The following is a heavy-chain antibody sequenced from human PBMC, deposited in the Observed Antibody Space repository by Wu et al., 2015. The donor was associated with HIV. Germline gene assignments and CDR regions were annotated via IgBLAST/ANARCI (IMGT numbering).Heavy chain of an antibody. V-gene: IGHV4-34*01. D-gene: IGHD3-22*01. CDR3: ARDLYYYDSSPDAFDV. CDR1: GESFSGYY. Sequence: QVQLQQWGAGLLKPSETLSLTCAVYGESFSGYYWNWIRQPPGKGLEWIGEINQSGSTKYNPSLKSRVSIAVDTSRNQFSLKLSSVTAADTAVYYCARDLYYYDSSPDAFDVWGQGTMVTV. CDR2: INQSGST. J-gene: IGHJ3*01.